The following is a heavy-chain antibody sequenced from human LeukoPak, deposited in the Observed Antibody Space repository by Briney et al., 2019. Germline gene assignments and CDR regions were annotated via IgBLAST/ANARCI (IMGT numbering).Heavy chain of an antibody. V-gene: IGHV4-59*08. D-gene: IGHD4-17*01. J-gene: IGHJ4*02. CDR3: ARHLDYGDSVFDY. Sequence: SETLSLTCTVSPGSISHYYWSWIRQPPGKGLEWIGYIYYSGSTNYNPSLKSRVTISVDTSKNQFSLKLNSVTAADTAVYYCARHLDYGDSVFDYWGQGTLVSVPS. CDR1: PGSISHYY. CDR2: IYYSGST.